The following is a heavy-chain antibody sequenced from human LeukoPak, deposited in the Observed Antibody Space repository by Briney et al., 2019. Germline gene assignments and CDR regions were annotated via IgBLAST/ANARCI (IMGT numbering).Heavy chain of an antibody. CDR3: ARDSGRGGFDY. V-gene: IGHV1-46*01. J-gene: IGHJ4*02. Sequence: ASLKVSCKASGYTFSIYYIHWVRQAPGQGLEWMGIINPSGGSPNYAQRFQGRVTMTRDTSTSTVYMELSSLKSDDTAVYYCARDSGRGGFDYWGQGTLVTVSS. CDR2: INPSGGSP. CDR1: GYTFSIYY. D-gene: IGHD1-26*01.